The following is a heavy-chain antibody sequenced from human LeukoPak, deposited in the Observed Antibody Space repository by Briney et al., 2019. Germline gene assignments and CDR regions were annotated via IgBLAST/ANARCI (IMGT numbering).Heavy chain of an antibody. CDR3: AKGKVSAFLNWFDP. V-gene: IGHV3-23*01. CDR2: ISATGGSP. Sequence: PGGSLRLSCGASGFTFSTYAMTWVRQAPGKGLEWVSAISATGGSPYYADSVKGRFTISRENSKNTLYLQMNSLRAEDTAVYYCAKGKVSAFLNWFDPWGQGTLVTVSS. CDR1: GFTFSTYA. J-gene: IGHJ5*02. D-gene: IGHD3-3*01.